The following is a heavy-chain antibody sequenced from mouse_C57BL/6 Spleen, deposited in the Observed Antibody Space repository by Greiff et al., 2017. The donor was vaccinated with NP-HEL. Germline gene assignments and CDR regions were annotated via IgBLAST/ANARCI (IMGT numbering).Heavy chain of an antibody. J-gene: IGHJ1*03. V-gene: IGHV1-26*01. D-gene: IGHD1-1*01. CDR2: INPNNGGT. CDR3: AREGIYYYGSKGYFDV. CDR1: GYTFTDYY. Sequence: VQLKQSGPELVKPGASVKISCKASGYTFTDYYMNWVKQSHGKSLEWIGDINPNNGGTSYNQKFKGKATLTVDKSSSTAYMELRSLTSEDSAVYYCAREGIYYYGSKGYFDVWGTGTTVTVSS.